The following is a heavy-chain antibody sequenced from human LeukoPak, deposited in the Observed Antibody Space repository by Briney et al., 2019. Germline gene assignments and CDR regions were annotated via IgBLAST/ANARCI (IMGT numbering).Heavy chain of an antibody. Sequence: SVRVSCKASGGTFSSYAISWVRQAPGQGLEWMGGIIPIFGTANYAQKFQGRVTITADESTSTAYMELSSLRSEDTAVYYCAIGSQGGGISGYYSLDHWGQGALVTVSS. CDR2: IIPIFGTA. CDR1: GGTFSSYA. V-gene: IGHV1-69*13. D-gene: IGHD3-22*01. CDR3: AIGSQGGGISGYYSLDH. J-gene: IGHJ4*02.